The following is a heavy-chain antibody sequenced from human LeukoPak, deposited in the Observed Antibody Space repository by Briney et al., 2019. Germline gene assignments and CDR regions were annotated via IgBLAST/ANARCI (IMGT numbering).Heavy chain of an antibody. CDR2: IYPGDSDT. CDR1: GYSFTSYW. CDR3: ARRPYCSSTSCYVANWFDP. Sequence: GESLKISCKGSGYSFTSYWIGWVRQMPGKGLEWMGIIYPGDSDTRYSPSFQGQVTISADKSISTAYLQWSSLKASDTAMYYCARRPYCSSTSCYVANWFDPWGREPWSPSPQ. V-gene: IGHV5-51*01. D-gene: IGHD2-2*01. J-gene: IGHJ5*02.